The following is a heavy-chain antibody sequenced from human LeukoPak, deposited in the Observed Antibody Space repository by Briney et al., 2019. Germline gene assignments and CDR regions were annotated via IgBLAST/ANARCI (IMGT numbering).Heavy chain of an antibody. CDR2: IIPIFGTA. D-gene: IGHD6-6*01. CDR3: ARADYSSSSGGYMDV. V-gene: IGHV1-69*05. J-gene: IGHJ6*03. CDR1: GGTFISYA. Sequence: ASVKVSCKASGGTFISYAISWVRQAPGQGREWMGGIIPIFGTAHYAQKFQGRLTITTDESTSTAYMELSSLRSEDTAVYYCARADYSSSSGGYMDVWGKGTTVTVSS.